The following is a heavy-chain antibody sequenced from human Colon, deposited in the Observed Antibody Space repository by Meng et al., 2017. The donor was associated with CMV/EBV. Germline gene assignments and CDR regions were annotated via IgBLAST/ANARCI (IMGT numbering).Heavy chain of an antibody. J-gene: IGHJ4*02. CDR3: TKGVSGPLYYFDH. CDR1: GFTFRNSA. D-gene: IGHD2-15*01. CDR2: ISGSGGDK. V-gene: IGHV3-23*01. Sequence: GESLKISCVASGFTFRNSAMRWVRQALGKGLEWVSSISGSGGDKFYADSVRGRFTISRDNFKDTVYLGMNGLGAEDTAVYYCTKGVSGPLYYFDHWGQGMQVTVSS.